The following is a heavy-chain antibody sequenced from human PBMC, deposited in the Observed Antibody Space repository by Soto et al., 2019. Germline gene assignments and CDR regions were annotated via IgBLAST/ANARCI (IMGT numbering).Heavy chain of an antibody. V-gene: IGHV3-66*01. CDR2: IQGGGSI. CDR3: ARGEGSGSNALGY. Sequence: EVMLDESGGGFVKPGGSLRLSCAASGFSVSNNYMTWVRQAPGKGLEWVSVIQGGGSISYADSVRDSFTIARDSSKNTVVLEMNSLRSEDTAVYFCARGEGSGSNALGYWGQGTLVTVSS. CDR1: GFSVSNNY. D-gene: IGHD3-10*01. J-gene: IGHJ4*02.